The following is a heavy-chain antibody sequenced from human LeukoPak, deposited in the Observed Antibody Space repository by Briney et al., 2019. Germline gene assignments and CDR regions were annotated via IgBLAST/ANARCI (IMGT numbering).Heavy chain of an antibody. V-gene: IGHV4-59*01. D-gene: IGHD5-12*01. Sequence: SETLSLTCTLSGGSISSYYWSWLRQPPGKGLEWIGYIYYTGSTNHNPSLKSRVTISVDTSKNQFSLKLSSVTAADTAVYYCARVVYSGYDFRGAMDVWGKGTTVTVSS. CDR2: IYYTGST. CDR1: GGSISSYY. CDR3: ARVVYSGYDFRGAMDV. J-gene: IGHJ6*03.